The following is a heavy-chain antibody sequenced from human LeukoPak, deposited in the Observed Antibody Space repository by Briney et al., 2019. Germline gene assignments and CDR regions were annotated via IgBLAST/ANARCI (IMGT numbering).Heavy chain of an antibody. V-gene: IGHV3-23*01. CDR2: IGPSGAST. CDR3: AKKGGNSGLFDS. Sequence: PGGSLRLSCAAYAFTFSSYAMSWVRQAPGKGLEWVSAIGPSGASTHYTDSVKGRFTISRDNSKNTLYLQMNSLRAEDTAVYYCAKKGGNSGLFDSWGQGTLVTVSS. J-gene: IGHJ4*02. CDR1: AFTFSSYA. D-gene: IGHD4-23*01.